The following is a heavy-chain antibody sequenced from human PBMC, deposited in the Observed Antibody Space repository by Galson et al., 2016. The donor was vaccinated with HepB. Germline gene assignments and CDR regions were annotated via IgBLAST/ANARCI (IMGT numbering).Heavy chain of an antibody. Sequence: SLRLSCAASGFTFSSYWMHWVRQAPGKGLVWVSRMNSDGTTTNYADSVKGRFTISRDNAKNTLYLQMSSLGGEDTAVYFCARGVADNYFDTSGHYCDSWGQGALVIVSS. D-gene: IGHD3-22*01. V-gene: IGHV3-74*01. CDR2: MNSDGTTT. CDR1: GFTFSSYW. J-gene: IGHJ4*02. CDR3: ARGVADNYFDTSGHYCDS.